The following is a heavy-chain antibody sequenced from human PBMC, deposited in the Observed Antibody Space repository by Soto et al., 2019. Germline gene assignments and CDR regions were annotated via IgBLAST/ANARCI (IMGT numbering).Heavy chain of an antibody. CDR3: ARGGDSSGWYGAFDI. CDR1: GGTFSSYT. D-gene: IGHD6-19*01. J-gene: IGHJ3*02. Sequence: QVQLVQSGAEVKKPGSSVKVSCKASGGTFSSYTISWVRQAPGQGLEWMGRIIPILGIANYAQKFQGRVTITADKSTSTAYMELSRLRSEDTAVYYCARGGDSSGWYGAFDIWGQGTMVTVSS. CDR2: IIPILGIA. V-gene: IGHV1-69*02.